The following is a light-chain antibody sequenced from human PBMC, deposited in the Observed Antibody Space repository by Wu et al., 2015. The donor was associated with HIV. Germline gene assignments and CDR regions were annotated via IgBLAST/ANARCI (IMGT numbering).Light chain of an antibody. CDR3: QQYNNYPMYT. J-gene: IGKJ2*01. Sequence: DIQMTQSPSTLSASVGDRVTITCRASQSISSWLAWYQRKPRNAPKLLIYKASSLESGVPSRFSGSGSGTEFTLTISSLQPDDFATYYCQQYNNYPMYTFGQGTKLEIK. V-gene: IGKV1-5*03. CDR1: QSISSW. CDR2: KAS.